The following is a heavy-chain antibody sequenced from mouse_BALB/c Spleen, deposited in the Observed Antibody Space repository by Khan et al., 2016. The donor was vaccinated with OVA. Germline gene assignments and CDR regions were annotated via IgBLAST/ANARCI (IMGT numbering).Heavy chain of an antibody. Sequence: QVQLKESGPGLVQPSQSLSITCTVSGFSLTTYGVHWVRQSPGRGLEWLGVIWRGGSTDYNAAFVSRLNITKDNSKSQVFFKINSLQADNTAIYYCTKISHGNYVLDWYFDVWGAGTTVTVSS. V-gene: IGHV2-5*01. CDR1: GFSLTTYG. CDR2: IWRGGST. D-gene: IGHD2-1*01. CDR3: TKISHGNYVLDWYFDV. J-gene: IGHJ1*01.